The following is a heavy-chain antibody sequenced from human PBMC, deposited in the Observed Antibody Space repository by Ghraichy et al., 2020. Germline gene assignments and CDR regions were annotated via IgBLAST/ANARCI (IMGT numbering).Heavy chain of an antibody. J-gene: IGHJ5*01. CDR1: GGSISSHY. D-gene: IGHD2-15*01. V-gene: IGHV4-4*07. CDR3: ARGVDILDS. CDR2: IYSSGST. Sequence: SETLSLTCTVSGGSISSHYWSWIRQPAGKRLEWTGRIYSSGSTSYSPSLKSRVTMSVDTSKNQLSLKLSSVTAADTAVYYCARGVDILDSWGQGTLVTVSS.